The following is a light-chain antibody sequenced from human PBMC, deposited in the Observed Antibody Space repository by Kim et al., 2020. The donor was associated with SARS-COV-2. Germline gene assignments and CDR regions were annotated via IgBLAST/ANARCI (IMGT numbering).Light chain of an antibody. CDR3: QQYGSLPLT. Sequence: IVLTQSPGTLSLSPGERATLSCRASQSVNSYLAWYQEKHGQAPRLLIYGASTRATGIPDRLSGSGSGTDFTLTISGLEPEDFAVYYCQQYGSLPLTFGQGTKVDIK. J-gene: IGKJ1*01. V-gene: IGKV3-20*01. CDR2: GAS. CDR1: QSVNSY.